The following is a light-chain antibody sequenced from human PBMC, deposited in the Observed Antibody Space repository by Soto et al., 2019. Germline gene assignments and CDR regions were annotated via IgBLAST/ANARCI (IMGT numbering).Light chain of an antibody. J-gene: IGLJ1*01. Sequence: QSALTQPASVSGSPGQSITISCTGTSSDVGSYNLVPWYQQHPGKAPKLMIYEGSKRPSGVSNRFSGSKSGNTASLTISGLQAEDEADYYCCSYAGSSTPLYVFGTGTKVTVL. CDR1: SSDVGSYNL. V-gene: IGLV2-23*01. CDR2: EGS. CDR3: CSYAGSSTPLYV.